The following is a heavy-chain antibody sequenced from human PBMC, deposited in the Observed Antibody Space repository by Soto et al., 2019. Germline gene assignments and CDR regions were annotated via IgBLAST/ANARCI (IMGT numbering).Heavy chain of an antibody. CDR2: ISYDGSNK. CDR3: AKDQLGAAAGYFDY. D-gene: IGHD6-13*01. CDR1: GFTFSSYS. J-gene: IGHJ4*02. Sequence: PGWSLRLSCAASGFTFSSYSMHWVRQAPGKGLEWVAVISYDGSNKYYADSVKGRFTISRDNSKNTLYLQMDSLRAEDTAVYYCAKDQLGAAAGYFDYWGQGTLVTVSS. V-gene: IGHV3-30*18.